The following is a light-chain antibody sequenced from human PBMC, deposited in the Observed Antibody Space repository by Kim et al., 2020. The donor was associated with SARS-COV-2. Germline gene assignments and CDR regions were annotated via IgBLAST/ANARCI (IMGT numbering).Light chain of an antibody. J-gene: IGLJ3*02. V-gene: IGLV2-8*01. CDR2: EVR. Sequence: QSITISCSGSSSDVGEYPYVSWYQQHPSKAPTLIIYEVRYRPSGVPDRFSGSKSGNTASLTVSGLQAEDEADYYCSSSAGSNNLVFGGGTRLTVL. CDR1: SSDVGEYPY. CDR3: SSSAGSNNLV.